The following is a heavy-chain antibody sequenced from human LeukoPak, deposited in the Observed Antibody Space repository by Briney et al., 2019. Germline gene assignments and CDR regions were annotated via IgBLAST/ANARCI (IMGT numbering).Heavy chain of an antibody. J-gene: IGHJ4*02. D-gene: IGHD5-12*01. CDR3: ASQDIVATTGAELDY. V-gene: IGHV3-53*01. Sequence: PGGSLRLSCAASGFTVTTDHMSGVRQAPGKGLECVPIIYSDGSISHADSVKGRFTISRDISKNTVHLQMNSLRAEDTAVYYCASQDIVATTGAELDYWGQGTLVTVSS. CDR1: GFTVTTDH. CDR2: IYSDGSI.